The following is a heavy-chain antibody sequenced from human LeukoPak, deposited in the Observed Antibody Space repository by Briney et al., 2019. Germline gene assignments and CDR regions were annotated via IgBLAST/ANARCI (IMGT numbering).Heavy chain of an antibody. CDR3: ARAKRGSSWARTHTYYYFDY. CDR1: GFTFSSYS. CDR2: ISSSSSSTI. V-gene: IGHV3-48*02. Sequence: PGGSLRLSCAASGFTFSSYSMNWVRQAPGKGLEWVSYISSSSSSTIYYADSVKGRFTISRDNAKNSLYLQMNSLRDEDTAVYYCARAKRGSSWARTHTYYYFDYWGQGTLVTVSS. J-gene: IGHJ4*02. D-gene: IGHD6-13*01.